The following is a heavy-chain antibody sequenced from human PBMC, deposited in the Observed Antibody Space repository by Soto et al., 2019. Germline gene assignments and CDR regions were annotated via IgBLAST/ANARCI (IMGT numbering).Heavy chain of an antibody. V-gene: IGHV3-7*01. CDR3: ASARSDYWYFDL. CDR2: IKQDGSEK. CDR1: GFTFSSYW. Sequence: EVQLVESGGGLAQPGGSLRLSCAASGFTFSSYWMSWVRQAPGKGLEWVANIKQDGSEKYYVDSVKGRFTISRDNAKNSLYLQMNSLRAEDTAVYYCASARSDYWYFDLWGRGTLVTVCS. J-gene: IGHJ2*01.